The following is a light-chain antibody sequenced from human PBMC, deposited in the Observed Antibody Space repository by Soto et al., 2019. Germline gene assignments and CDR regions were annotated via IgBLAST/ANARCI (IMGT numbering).Light chain of an antibody. Sequence: DIQMTQSRSTLSASVGDRVTITCRASQSISSWLAWYQQKPGKAPKLLIYKASSLERGVPSRFSGSGSGTEFTPTISTLQPDDFATYDCQHYSSYSTFGQGTKVEIE. CDR2: KAS. V-gene: IGKV1-5*03. CDR1: QSISSW. J-gene: IGKJ1*01. CDR3: QHYSSYST.